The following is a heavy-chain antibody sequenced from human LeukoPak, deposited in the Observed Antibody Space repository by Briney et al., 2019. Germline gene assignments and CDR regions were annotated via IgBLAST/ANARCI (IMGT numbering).Heavy chain of an antibody. J-gene: IGHJ5*02. CDR1: GGSISTSYY. Sequence: SETLSLTCTVSGGSISTSYYWGWIRQPPGKGLEWIGSIYYSGSTYYNPSLKSRVTISLDTSKNQFSLKLSSVTAADTAVYYCARESECYYGSGSYECRWFDPWGLGTLVTVSS. CDR3: ARESECYYGSGSYECRWFDP. V-gene: IGHV4-39*07. CDR2: IYYSGST. D-gene: IGHD3-10*01.